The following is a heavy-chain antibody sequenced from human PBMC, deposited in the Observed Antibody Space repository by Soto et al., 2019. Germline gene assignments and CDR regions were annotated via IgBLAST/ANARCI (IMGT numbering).Heavy chain of an antibody. Sequence: GSLSLSSEASGFSFSSYAMSWVRQAPGKGLEWVSAISGSGGSTYYADSVKGRFTISRDNSKKTLYLQMNSLRAEDTAVYYCAKDPQPSYGWGQGTTAPGSS. CDR1: GFSFSSYA. J-gene: IGHJ6*02. V-gene: IGHV3-23*01. CDR2: ISGSGGST. D-gene: IGHD6-6*01. CDR3: AKDPQPSYG.